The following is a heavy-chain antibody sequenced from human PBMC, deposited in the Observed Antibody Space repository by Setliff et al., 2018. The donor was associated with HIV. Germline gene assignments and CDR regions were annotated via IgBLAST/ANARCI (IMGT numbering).Heavy chain of an antibody. CDR1: GFTFSSYA. Sequence: GGSLRLSCSASGFTFSSYAMHWVRQAPGKGLEYVSAISSNGGSTYYADSVKGRFTISRDNSKNTLYLQMSSLRAEDTALYYCVKDGPELQQAFDIWGQGTMVTVSS. D-gene: IGHD1-7*01. CDR2: ISSNGGST. V-gene: IGHV3-64D*09. J-gene: IGHJ3*02. CDR3: VKDGPELQQAFDI.